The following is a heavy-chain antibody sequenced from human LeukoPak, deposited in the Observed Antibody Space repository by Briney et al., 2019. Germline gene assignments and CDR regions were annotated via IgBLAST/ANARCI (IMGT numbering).Heavy chain of an antibody. J-gene: IGHJ6*04. CDR2: IGTAGDP. D-gene: IGHD3-9*01. CDR3: ARGALYYDILTGRTYYYYGMDV. V-gene: IGHV3-13*05. CDR1: GFTFSSYD. Sequence: GGSLRLSCAASGFTFSSYDMHWVRQAPGKGLEWVSAIGTAGDPYYPGSVKGRFTTSRENAKNSLYLQMNSLRAGDTAVYYCARGALYYDILTGRTYYYYGMDVWGKGTTVTVSS.